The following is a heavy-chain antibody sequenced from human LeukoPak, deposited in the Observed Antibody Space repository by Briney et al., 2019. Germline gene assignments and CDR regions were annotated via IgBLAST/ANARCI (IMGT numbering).Heavy chain of an antibody. V-gene: IGHV3-15*01. Sequence: GGSLRLSCAASGFSFNDAWMSWVRQAPGKGLEWVGRIKRKTDGGTTDYAAPVKGRFAISRDDSKTSLYLQMNNLKTEDTAVYYCTTDTRRVVVPKWGQGTLVTVSS. J-gene: IGHJ4*02. CDR2: IKRKTDGGTT. CDR1: GFSFNDAW. D-gene: IGHD2-15*01. CDR3: TTDTRRVVVPK.